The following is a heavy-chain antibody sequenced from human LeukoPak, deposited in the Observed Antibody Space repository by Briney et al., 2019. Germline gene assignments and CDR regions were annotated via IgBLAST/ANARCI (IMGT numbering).Heavy chain of an antibody. CDR2: ISYDGSNK. J-gene: IGHJ4*02. Sequence: QTGGSLRLSCAASAFSFSNYGMHWVRQAPGKGLEWVAVISYDGSNKYYADSVKGRFTISRDNSKNTLYLQMNSLKPEDTAVYYCAKIEYYYDSSGYYYWGQGTLVTVSS. CDR3: AKIEYYYDSSGYYY. D-gene: IGHD3-22*01. CDR1: AFSFSNYG. V-gene: IGHV3-30*18.